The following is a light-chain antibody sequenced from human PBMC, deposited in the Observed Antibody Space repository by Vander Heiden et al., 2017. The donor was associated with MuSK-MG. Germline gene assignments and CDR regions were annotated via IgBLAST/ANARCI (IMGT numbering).Light chain of an antibody. CDR3: QQRSNWPPLT. CDR1: QSVSSY. CDR2: DAS. J-gene: IGKJ4*01. V-gene: IGKV3-11*01. Sequence: IVLTQPPATLSLSPGARATLSCRASQSVSSYLAWYQQKPGQAPRLLIYDASNRATGIPARFSGSGSGTDFTLTISSLEPEDFAVYYCQQRSNWPPLTFGGGTKVEIK.